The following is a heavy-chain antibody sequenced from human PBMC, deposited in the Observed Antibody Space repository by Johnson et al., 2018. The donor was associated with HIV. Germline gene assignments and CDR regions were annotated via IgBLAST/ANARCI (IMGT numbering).Heavy chain of an antibody. D-gene: IGHD6-13*01. CDR1: GFTVSSNY. J-gene: IGHJ3*02. V-gene: IGHV3-66*01. Sequence: VQLVESGGGLVQPGGSLRLSCAASGFTVSSNYMSWVRQAPGKGLEWVSVIYSGGSTYYADSVKGSFTISRDNSKNTLYLQMNSLRAEDTAVYYCARVITEGGTRWAFDIWGQGTMVTVSS. CDR3: ARVITEGGTRWAFDI. CDR2: IYSGGST.